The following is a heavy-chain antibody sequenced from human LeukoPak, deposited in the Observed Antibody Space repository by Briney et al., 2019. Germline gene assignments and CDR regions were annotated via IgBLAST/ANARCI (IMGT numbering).Heavy chain of an antibody. CDR2: IVYSGST. J-gene: IGHJ4*02. V-gene: IGHV4-59*01. CDR3: ARDRDDGYFDY. CDR1: GGSISTYY. D-gene: IGHD2-21*02. Sequence: PSETLSLTCSVSGGSISTYYWGWIRQPPGKGLEWIGYIVYSGSTNYNLSLKSRVTISVDTSKDNFSLKMTSVTAADTAVYYCARDRDDGYFDYWGQGTLVTVSS.